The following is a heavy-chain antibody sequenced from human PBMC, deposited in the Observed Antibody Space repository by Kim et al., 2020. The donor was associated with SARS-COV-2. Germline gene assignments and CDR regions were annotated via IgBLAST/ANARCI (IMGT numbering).Heavy chain of an antibody. CDR2: ISGSGGST. J-gene: IGHJ4*02. V-gene: IGHV3-23*01. CDR1: GFTFSSYA. D-gene: IGHD4-17*01. CDR3: AKITSGDYGEKTFDY. Sequence: GESLRLSCAASGFTFSSYAMSWVRQAPGKGLEWVSAISGSGGSTYYADSVKGRFTISRDNSKNTLYLQMNSLRAEDTAVYYCAKITSGDYGEKTFDYWGQGTLVTVSS.